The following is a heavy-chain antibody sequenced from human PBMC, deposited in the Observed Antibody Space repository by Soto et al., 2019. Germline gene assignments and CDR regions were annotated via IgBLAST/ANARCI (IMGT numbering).Heavy chain of an antibody. CDR2: IYYSGST. D-gene: IGHD3-10*01. J-gene: IGHJ4*02. CDR1: GDSISSYY. CDR3: ARGSRGITYFDY. Sequence: SETLSLTCTVSGDSISSYYWNWIRQPPGKGLEWIGYIYYSGSTNYNPSLKSRVTISVDTSKNQFSLKLSSVTAADTAVYYCARGSRGITYFDYWGQGTLVTVSS. V-gene: IGHV4-59*01.